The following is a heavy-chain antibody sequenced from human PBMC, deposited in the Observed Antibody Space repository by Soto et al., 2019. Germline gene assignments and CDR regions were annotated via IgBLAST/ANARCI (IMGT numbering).Heavy chain of an antibody. D-gene: IGHD3-22*01. J-gene: IGHJ4*02. Sequence: GESLKISCAVSGFTFSSFPLSWVRQAPGKGLEWVSSSGSGGNTYYADSVKGRFTISRDISKNTLYLQMNSLRAEDTAIYYCAKSLGYFDTSGTFDYWGQGTLVTVSS. V-gene: IGHV3-23*01. CDR2: SGSGGNT. CDR3: AKSLGYFDTSGTFDY. CDR1: GFTFSSFP.